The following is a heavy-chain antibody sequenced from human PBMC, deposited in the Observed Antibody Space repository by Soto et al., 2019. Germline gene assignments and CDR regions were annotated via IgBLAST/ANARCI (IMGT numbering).Heavy chain of an antibody. CDR3: ARAPTSIAARGFQGDLYYFDY. D-gene: IGHD6-6*01. CDR2: IYSGGST. J-gene: IGHJ4*02. V-gene: IGHV3-53*01. CDR1: GFTVSSNY. Sequence: EVQLVESGGGLIQPGGSLRLSCAASGFTVSSNYMSWVRQAPGKGLEWVSVIYSGGSTYYADSVKGRFTISRDNSKNTLYLQMNSLRAEDTAVYYCARAPTSIAARGFQGDLYYFDYWGQGTLVTVSS.